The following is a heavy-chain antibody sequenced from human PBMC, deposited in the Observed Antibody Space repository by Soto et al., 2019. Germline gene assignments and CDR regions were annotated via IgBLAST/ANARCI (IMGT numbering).Heavy chain of an antibody. CDR1: GYTFTSYA. CDR2: INAGNGNT. J-gene: IGHJ5*02. V-gene: IGHV1-3*01. CDR3: ARDFVWGSYRYTVNWFDP. D-gene: IGHD3-16*02. Sequence: GASVKVSCKASGYTFTSYAMHWVRQAPGQRLEWMGWINAGNGNTKYSQKFQGRVTITRDTSASTAYMELSSLRSEDTAVYYCARDFVWGSYRYTVNWFDPWGQGTLVTSPQ.